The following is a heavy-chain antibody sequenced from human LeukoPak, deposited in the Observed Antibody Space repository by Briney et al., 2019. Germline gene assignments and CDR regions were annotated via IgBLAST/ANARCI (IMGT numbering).Heavy chain of an antibody. CDR2: IYNSGTT. CDR1: FGSIRDYY. J-gene: IGHJ4*02. D-gene: IGHD1/OR15-1a*01. V-gene: IGHV4-59*01. CDR3: ARGNKYPGVFDY. Sequence: SETLSLTCSVSFGSIRDYYWSWIRQPPGKGLEWIGYIYNSGTTSYNPSLKGQVTISVDTSKNQFSLKLSSVTAADTAVYYCARGNKYPGVFDYWGQGTLATVSS.